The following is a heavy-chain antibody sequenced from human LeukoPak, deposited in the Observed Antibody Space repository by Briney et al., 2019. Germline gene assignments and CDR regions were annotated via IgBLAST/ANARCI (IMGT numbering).Heavy chain of an antibody. V-gene: IGHV1-2*02. CDR1: GYTFTDYY. Sequence: ASVKVSCKASGYTFTDYYMHWVRQAPGQGLEWMGWINPNSGDTKYAQKFQGRVTMTRDTSISTAYMEVNRLRSDDTAVYYCAKPGGSGTFYNGGYNWFDPWGQGTLVTVSS. J-gene: IGHJ5*02. D-gene: IGHD3-10*01. CDR3: AKPGGSGTFYNGGYNWFDP. CDR2: INPNSGDT.